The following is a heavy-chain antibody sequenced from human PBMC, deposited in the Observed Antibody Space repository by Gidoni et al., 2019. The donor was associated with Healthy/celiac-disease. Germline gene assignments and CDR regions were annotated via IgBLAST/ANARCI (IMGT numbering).Heavy chain of an antibody. CDR3: TTGNIVVVPAASYTYYYYYGMDV. V-gene: IGHV3-15*01. D-gene: IGHD2-2*01. J-gene: IGHJ6*02. Sequence: EVQLVESGGGLVKPGGSLRLSCAASGFTFSNAWMSWVRQAPGKGREWVGRIKSKTDGGTTDYAAPGKGRFTISRDDSKNTLYLQMNSLKTEDTAVYYCTTGNIVVVPAASYTYYYYYGMDVWGQGTTVTVSS. CDR2: IKSKTDGGTT. CDR1: GFTFSNAW.